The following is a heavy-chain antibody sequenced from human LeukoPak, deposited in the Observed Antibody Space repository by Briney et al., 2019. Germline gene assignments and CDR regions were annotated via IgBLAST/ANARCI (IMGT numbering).Heavy chain of an antibody. CDR1: GFTFSSYG. J-gene: IGHJ6*03. CDR2: IRYDGSNK. CDR3: AKAPLPALVVPAAISHYYYSMDV. Sequence: GGSLRLSCAASGFTFSSYGMHWVRQAPGKGLEWVAFIRYDGSNKYYADSVKGRFTISRDNSKNTLYLQMNSLRAEDTDVYYCAKAPLPALVVPAAISHYYYSMDVWGKGTTVTVSS. D-gene: IGHD2-2*01. V-gene: IGHV3-30*02.